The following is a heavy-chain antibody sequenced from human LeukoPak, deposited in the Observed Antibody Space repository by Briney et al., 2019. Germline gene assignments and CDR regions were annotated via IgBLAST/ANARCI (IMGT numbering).Heavy chain of an antibody. D-gene: IGHD6-19*01. CDR3: AKEGYSSGYYWYFDL. CDR1: GFTFSSYA. J-gene: IGHJ2*01. CDR2: ISGSGGST. V-gene: IGHV3-23*01. Sequence: AGGSLRLSCAASGFTFSSYAMSWVRQAPGKGLEWVSAISGSGGSTYYADSVEGRFTISRDNSKNTLNLQMNSLRAEDTAVYYCAKEGYSSGYYWYFDLWGRGTLVTVSS.